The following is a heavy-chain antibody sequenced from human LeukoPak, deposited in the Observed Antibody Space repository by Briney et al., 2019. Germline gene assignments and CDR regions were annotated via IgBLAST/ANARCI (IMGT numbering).Heavy chain of an antibody. V-gene: IGHV4-34*01. Sequence: SGTLSLTCAVYGGSFSGYYWSWIRQPPGKGLEWIGEINHSGSTNYNPSLKSRVTISVDTSKSQFSLKLSSVTAADTAVYYCARRRYYYGSGSFTRQYYFDYWGQGTLVTVSS. CDR2: INHSGST. D-gene: IGHD3-10*01. CDR3: ARRRYYYGSGSFTRQYYFDY. J-gene: IGHJ4*02. CDR1: GGSFSGYY.